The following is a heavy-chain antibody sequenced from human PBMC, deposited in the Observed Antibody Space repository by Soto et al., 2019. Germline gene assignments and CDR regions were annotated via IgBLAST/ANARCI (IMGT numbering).Heavy chain of an antibody. J-gene: IGHJ6*02. V-gene: IGHV4-31*03. D-gene: IGHD3-22*01. Sequence: TLSLTCTVSGGSISSGGYYWSWIRQHPGKGLEWIGYIYYSGSTYYNPSLKSRVTISVDTSKNQFSLKLSSVTAADTAVYYCARDLNYYDSSGIVHYGMDVWGQGTTVTVSS. CDR2: IYYSGST. CDR1: GGSISSGGYY. CDR3: ARDLNYYDSSGIVHYGMDV.